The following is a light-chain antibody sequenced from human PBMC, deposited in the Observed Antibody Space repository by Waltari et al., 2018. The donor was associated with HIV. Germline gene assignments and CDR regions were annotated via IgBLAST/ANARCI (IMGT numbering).Light chain of an antibody. CDR3: QSYDSSNVV. V-gene: IGLV6-57*04. Sequence: NFMLTQPHSVSESPAKTVTISCTRSSGSIASTYVQRYQQRPGSAPTTVIYEDNQSPSGVPDRFSGSIDSSSNSASLTISGLKTEDEADYYCQSYDSSNVVFGGGTKLTVL. CDR1: SGSIASTY. CDR2: EDN. J-gene: IGLJ2*01.